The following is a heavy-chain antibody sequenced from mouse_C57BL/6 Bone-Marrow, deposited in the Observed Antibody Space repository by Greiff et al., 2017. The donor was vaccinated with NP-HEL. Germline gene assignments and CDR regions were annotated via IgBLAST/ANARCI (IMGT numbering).Heavy chain of an antibody. V-gene: IGHV5-4*01. CDR3: ARDRGYGFAY. J-gene: IGHJ3*01. CDR2: ISDGGSYT. Sequence: EVHLVESGGGLVKPGGSLKLSCAASGFTFSSYAMSWVRQTPEKRLEWVATISDGGSYTYYPDNVKGRFTISRDNAKNNLYLQMSHLKSEDTAMYYCARDRGYGFAYWGQGTLVTVSA. D-gene: IGHD2-2*01. CDR1: GFTFSSYA.